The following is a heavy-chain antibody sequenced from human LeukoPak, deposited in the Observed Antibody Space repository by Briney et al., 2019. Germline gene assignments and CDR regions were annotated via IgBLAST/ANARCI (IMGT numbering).Heavy chain of an antibody. D-gene: IGHD1-26*01. J-gene: IGHJ4*02. CDR2: ISYDGSNK. Sequence: GRSLRLSCAASGFTFSSYGMHWVRQAPGKGLEWVAVISYDGSNKYYADSVKGRFTISRDNSKNTLYLQMNSLRAEDTAVYYCAKDRWELHYFDYWGQGTLVTVSS. CDR3: AKDRWELHYFDY. V-gene: IGHV3-30*18. CDR1: GFTFSSYG.